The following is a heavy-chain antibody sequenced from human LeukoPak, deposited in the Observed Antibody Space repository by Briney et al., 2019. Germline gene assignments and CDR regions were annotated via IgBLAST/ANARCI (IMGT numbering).Heavy chain of an antibody. Sequence: PSETLSLTCAVYGGSFSGHYWSWIRQPPGKGLEWIGEINHSGSTNYNPSLKSRVTISVDTSKNQFSLKLSSVTAADTAVYYCATEPVAPDAFDIWGQGTMVTVSS. CDR3: ATEPVAPDAFDI. CDR2: INHSGST. D-gene: IGHD1-14*01. CDR1: GGSFSGHY. V-gene: IGHV4-34*01. J-gene: IGHJ3*02.